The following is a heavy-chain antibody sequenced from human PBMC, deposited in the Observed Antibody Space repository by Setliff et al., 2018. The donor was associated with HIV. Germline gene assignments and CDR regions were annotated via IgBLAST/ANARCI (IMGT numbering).Heavy chain of an antibody. J-gene: IGHJ4*02. Sequence: EASVKVSCKVYGYTLSELSIHWVRQAPGKGLEWMGYFDPQDGETVYAQKFQGRVTLTEDTYTGTAYMELRSLRSDDTAVYYCARDRPGVDCTKTSCYASFDHWGQGTLVTVSS. D-gene: IGHD2-2*01. CDR2: FDPQDGET. CDR3: ARDRPGVDCTKTSCYASFDH. CDR1: GYTLSELS. V-gene: IGHV1-24*01.